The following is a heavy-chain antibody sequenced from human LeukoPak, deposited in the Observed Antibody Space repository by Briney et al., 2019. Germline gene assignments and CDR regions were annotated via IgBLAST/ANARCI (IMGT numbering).Heavy chain of an antibody. CDR1: AYTFTSYR. CDR2: MNPNSGDR. J-gene: IGHJ4*02. D-gene: IGHD1-1*01. Sequence: ASVKVSCRASAYTFTSYRNNWVRQATGQGLEWMGWMNPNSGDRGYAQKFQGRVTITTDTSIGTAYMELSSLRSEDTAVYFCVRTTSFPASVYNYWGQGTLVTVSS. V-gene: IGHV1-8*03. CDR3: VRTTSFPASVYNY.